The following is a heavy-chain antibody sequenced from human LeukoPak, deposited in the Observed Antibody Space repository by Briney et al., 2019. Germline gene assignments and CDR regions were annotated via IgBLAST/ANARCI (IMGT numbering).Heavy chain of an antibody. CDR3: ARDGTPIHSSGWVYMDV. Sequence: GGSLRLSCAASGFSFSSYEMSWVRQAPGKGLEWISYISGSGTSTHYADSVEGRFTISRDNAKNSLYLQMNSLRAEDTATYYCARDGTPIHSSGWVYMDVWGKGTTVTISS. V-gene: IGHV3-48*03. D-gene: IGHD6-25*01. CDR2: ISGSGTST. CDR1: GFSFSSYE. J-gene: IGHJ6*04.